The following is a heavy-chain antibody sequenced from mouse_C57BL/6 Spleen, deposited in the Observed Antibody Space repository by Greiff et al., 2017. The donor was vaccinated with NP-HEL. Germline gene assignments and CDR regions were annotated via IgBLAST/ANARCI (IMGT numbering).Heavy chain of an antibody. D-gene: IGHD2-12*01. Sequence: DVHLVESGEGLVKPGGSLKLSCAASGFTFSSYAMSWVRQTPEKRLEWVAYISSGGDYIYYADTVKGRFTISRDNARNTLYLQMSSLKSEDTAMDYCTREDYRTGNYFDYWGQGTTLTVSS. V-gene: IGHV5-9-1*02. CDR1: GFTFSSYA. CDR2: ISSGGDYI. CDR3: TREDYRTGNYFDY. J-gene: IGHJ2*01.